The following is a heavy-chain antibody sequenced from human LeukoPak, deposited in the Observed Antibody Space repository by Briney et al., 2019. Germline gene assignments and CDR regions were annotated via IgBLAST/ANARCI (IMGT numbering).Heavy chain of an antibody. CDR2: ISSSGSTI. V-gene: IGHV3-11*04. CDR3: ARFPCGGDCSRDVAFDI. D-gene: IGHD2-21*02. CDR1: GFTFSDYY. Sequence: VGSLRLSCAASGFTFSDYYMSWIRQAPGKGLEWVSYISSSGSTIYYADSVKGRFTISRDNAKNSLYLQMNSLRAEDTAVYYCARFPCGGDCSRDVAFDIWGQGTMVTVSS. J-gene: IGHJ3*02.